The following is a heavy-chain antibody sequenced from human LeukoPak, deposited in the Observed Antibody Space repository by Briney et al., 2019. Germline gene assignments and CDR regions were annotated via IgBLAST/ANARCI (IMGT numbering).Heavy chain of an antibody. CDR1: GFTFSSYW. CDR2: IKQDGREK. J-gene: IGHJ4*02. D-gene: IGHD2-2*01. CDR3: ARLEYIVIVPAAIDY. V-gene: IGHV3-7*01. Sequence: GGSLRLSCAASGFTFSSYWMSWVRQAPGKGLEWVAYIKQDGREKYYVDSVKGRFTISRDNAKNSLYQQMNSLRAEDTAVYYCARLEYIVIVPAAIDYWGQGTLVTVSS.